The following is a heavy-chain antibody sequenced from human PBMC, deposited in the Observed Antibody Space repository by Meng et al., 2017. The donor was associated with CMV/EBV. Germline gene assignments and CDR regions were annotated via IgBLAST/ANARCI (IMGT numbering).Heavy chain of an antibody. CDR2: IYWDDDK. D-gene: IGHD6-13*01. V-gene: IGHV2-5*02. CDR3: ARIAAAGRFDY. J-gene: IGHJ4*02. CDR1: GFSLSTSGVG. Sequence: HTTLKESGPTLVKPPQTLTLTCTLSGFSLSTSGVGVGWIRQPPGKALEWLALIYWDDDKRYSPSLKSRLTITKDTSKNQVVLTMTNMDPVDTATYYCARIAAAGRFDYWGQGTLVTVSS.